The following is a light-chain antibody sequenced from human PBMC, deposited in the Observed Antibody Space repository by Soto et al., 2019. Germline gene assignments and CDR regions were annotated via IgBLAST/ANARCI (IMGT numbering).Light chain of an antibody. CDR3: QHWTDYSWT. V-gene: IGKV1-5*03. CDR1: QSLTTW. J-gene: IGKJ1*01. Sequence: DIHMTQSPSTLSASVGDRVTITCRASQSLTTWLAWYQQKPGKAPNLLIYKTSSLESGVPSRFSGSGSGTEFTLTISSLQPDDFATYYCQHWTDYSWTFGQGTKVEVK. CDR2: KTS.